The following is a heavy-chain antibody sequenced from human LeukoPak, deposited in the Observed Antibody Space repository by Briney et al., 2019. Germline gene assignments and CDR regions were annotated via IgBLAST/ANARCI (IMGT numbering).Heavy chain of an antibody. J-gene: IGHJ6*03. CDR3: AGPETHAQSPSRYYMDV. CDR1: GGSFSGYY. Sequence: SETLSLTCAVYGGSFSGYYWSWIRQPPGKGLEWIGEINHSGSTNYNPSLKSRVTISVDTSKNQFSLKLSSVTAADTAVYYCAGPETHAQSPSRYYMDVWGKGTTVTVSS. V-gene: IGHV4-34*01. CDR2: INHSGST. D-gene: IGHD4-11*01.